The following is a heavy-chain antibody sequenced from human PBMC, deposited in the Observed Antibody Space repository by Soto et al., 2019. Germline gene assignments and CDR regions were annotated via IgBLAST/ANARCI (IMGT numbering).Heavy chain of an antibody. V-gene: IGHV3-11*01. CDR3: ARDRLATNYYFDS. J-gene: IGHJ4*02. D-gene: IGHD3-16*01. CDR2: IDSSGRIT. Sequence: PGESLKISCAASGFSFTDYCMTWIRQAPGKGLEWVSYIDSSGRITYYADSVRGRFTISRDNAKNSLYLQMNSLRAEDTAVYYCARDRLATNYYFDSWGQGTLVTVSS. CDR1: GFSFTDYC.